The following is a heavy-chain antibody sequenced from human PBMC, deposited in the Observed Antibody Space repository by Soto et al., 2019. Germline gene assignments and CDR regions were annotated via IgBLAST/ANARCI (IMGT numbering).Heavy chain of an antibody. D-gene: IGHD2-15*01. CDR2: ISSSSSTI. V-gene: IGHV3-48*01. Sequence: PGGSLRLSCAASGFTFSSYSMNWVRQAPGKGLEWVSYISSSSSTIYYADSVKGRFTISRDNAKNSLYLQMNSLRAEDTAVYYCVRARLNIVGMDVWGKGTTVTVSS. CDR1: GFTFSSYS. CDR3: VRARLNIVGMDV. J-gene: IGHJ6*04.